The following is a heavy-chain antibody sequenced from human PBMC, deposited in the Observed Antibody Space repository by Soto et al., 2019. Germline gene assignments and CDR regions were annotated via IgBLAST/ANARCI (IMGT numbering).Heavy chain of an antibody. CDR2: IYYSGRT. Sequence: SETLSLTCTVSGGSISSSSNYWGWIRQPPGKGLEWIGSIYYSGRTCYNPSLKSRVTIYVDTSKNQFSLKLSSVTAADTAVYYCARLPLEDYDFWSGYYGDWFDPWGQGTLVT. J-gene: IGHJ5*02. CDR3: ARLPLEDYDFWSGYYGDWFDP. CDR1: GGSISSSSNY. V-gene: IGHV4-39*01. D-gene: IGHD3-3*01.